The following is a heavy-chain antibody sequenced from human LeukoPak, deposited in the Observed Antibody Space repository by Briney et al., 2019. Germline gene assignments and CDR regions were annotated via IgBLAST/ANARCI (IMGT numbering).Heavy chain of an antibody. Sequence: GESLKISCKGSGYSFTSYWIGWVHQMPGKGLEWMGIIYPGDSDTRYSPSFQGQVTISADKSITTAYLQWSSLKASDTAMYYCAKSNRGDGYNYWFDPWGQGTLVTVSS. J-gene: IGHJ5*02. V-gene: IGHV5-51*07. CDR3: AKSNRGDGYNYWFDP. CDR2: IYPGDSDT. CDR1: GYSFTSYW. D-gene: IGHD5-24*01.